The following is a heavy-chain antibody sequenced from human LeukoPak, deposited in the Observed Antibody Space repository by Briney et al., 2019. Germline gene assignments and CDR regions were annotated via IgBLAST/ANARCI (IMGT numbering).Heavy chain of an antibody. D-gene: IGHD4-17*01. CDR3: ARDYQTTLFDY. CDR1: GFTVSSNY. J-gene: IGHJ4*02. CDR2: IYSGGSP. Sequence: GGSLRLSCAASGFTVSSNYMSWVRQAPGKGLEWVSVIYSGGSPYYADSVKGRFTISRDNSKNTLYLQMNSLRAEDTAVYYCARDYQTTLFDYWGQGTLVTVSS. V-gene: IGHV3-66*01.